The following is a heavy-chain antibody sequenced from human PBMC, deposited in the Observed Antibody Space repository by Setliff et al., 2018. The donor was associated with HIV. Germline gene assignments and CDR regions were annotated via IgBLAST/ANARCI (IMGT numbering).Heavy chain of an antibody. CDR3: ARDGSRQRPSGMAD. CDR1: GFTFSFYS. J-gene: IGHJ4*02. CDR2: ISSDGSVI. V-gene: IGHV3-48*01. D-gene: IGHD2-15*01. Sequence: LRLSCAASGFTFSFYSMNWVRLAPGKGLEWVADISSDGSVINYAESVKGRFTISRDNGKNSVYLQMNSLRAEDTAIYYCARDGSRQRPSGMADWGQGTKVTVSS.